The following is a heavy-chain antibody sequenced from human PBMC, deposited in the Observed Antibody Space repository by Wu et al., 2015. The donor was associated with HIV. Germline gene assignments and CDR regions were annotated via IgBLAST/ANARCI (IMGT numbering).Heavy chain of an antibody. D-gene: IGHD3-22*01. Sequence: QVQLVQSGAEVKKPGSSVKVSCKVFGYTLTELSMHWVRQAPGKGLEWMGGFDPEDGKTIYAQKFQGRVTMTEDTSTDTAYMELSSLRSEDTAVYYCATGMGSSGGGYEVWFDPWGQGTLVTVSS. V-gene: IGHV1-24*01. CDR2: FDPEDGKT. CDR3: ATGMGSSGGGYEVWFDP. CDR1: GYTLTELS. J-gene: IGHJ5*02.